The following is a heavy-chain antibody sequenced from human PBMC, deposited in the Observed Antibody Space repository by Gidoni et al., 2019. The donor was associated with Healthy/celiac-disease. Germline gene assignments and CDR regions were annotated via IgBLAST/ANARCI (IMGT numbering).Heavy chain of an antibody. CDR2: FYHSGST. CDR3: ARSTTVTSGGDFDY. J-gene: IGHJ4*02. CDR1: GYSISSGYS. V-gene: IGHV4-38-2*01. Sequence: QVQLQESGPGLVKPSETLSLTCAVSGYSISSGYSWGCIRQPPGKGLEWIGRFYHSGSTSYHPSLKSRVTISVDTSKNQFSLKLSSVTAADTAVYYCARSTTVTSGGDFDYWGQGTLVTVSS. D-gene: IGHD4-17*01.